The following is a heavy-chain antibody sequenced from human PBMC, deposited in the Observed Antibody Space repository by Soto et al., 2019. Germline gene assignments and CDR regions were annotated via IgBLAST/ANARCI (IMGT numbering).Heavy chain of an antibody. V-gene: IGHV3-53*01. D-gene: IGHD5-18*01. J-gene: IGHJ3*02. Sequence: PGGSLRLSCAASGFTVSSNYMSWVRQAPGKGLEWVAVIYSGGSTYYADSVKGRFTISRDNSKNTLYLQMNSLRAEDTAVYYCASRQDTAMVGAFDIWGQGTMVTVSS. CDR3: ASRQDTAMVGAFDI. CDR2: IYSGGST. CDR1: GFTVSSNY.